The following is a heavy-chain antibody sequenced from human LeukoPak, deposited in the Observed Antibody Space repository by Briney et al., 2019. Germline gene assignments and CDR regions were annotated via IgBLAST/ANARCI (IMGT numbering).Heavy chain of an antibody. D-gene: IGHD6-13*01. CDR3: ARQSSSNWYLDF. CDR1: GGSISSYY. CDR2: IYYSGST. Sequence: SETLSLTCTVSGGSISSYYWSWIRQPPGKGLEWIGYIYYSGSTNYNPSLKSRVTMSVDTSKNQFSLKLSSVTAADTAVYYCARQSSSNWYLDFWGQGTLVTASS. V-gene: IGHV4-59*08. J-gene: IGHJ4*02.